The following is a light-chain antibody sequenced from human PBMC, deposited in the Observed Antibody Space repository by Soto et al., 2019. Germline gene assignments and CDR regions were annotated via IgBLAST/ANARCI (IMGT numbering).Light chain of an antibody. Sequence: QLVLTQSSSASASLGSSVKLTCTQSSGHSSYIIAWHQQQPGKAPRYLMKLEGSGSYNKGSGVPDRFSGSSSGADRYLTISNLQFEDEADNYCENWDSNIHWVFGGGTKLTVL. CDR1: SGHSSYI. J-gene: IGLJ3*02. V-gene: IGLV4-60*02. CDR2: LEGSGSY. CDR3: ENWDSNIHWV.